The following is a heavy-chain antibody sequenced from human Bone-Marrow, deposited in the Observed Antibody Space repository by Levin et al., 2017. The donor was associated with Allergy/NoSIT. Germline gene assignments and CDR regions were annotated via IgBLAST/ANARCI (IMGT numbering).Heavy chain of an antibody. J-gene: IGHJ6*02. CDR2: IKQDGSEK. Sequence: GESLKISCAASGFTFSSYWMSWVRQAPGKGLEWVANIKQDGSEKYYVDSVKGRFTISRDNAKNSLYLQMNSLRAEDTAVYYCARVWQWLVRVGDYYYYGMDVWGQGTTVTVSS. V-gene: IGHV3-7*01. CDR3: ARVWQWLVRVGDYYYYGMDV. CDR1: GFTFSSYW. D-gene: IGHD6-19*01.